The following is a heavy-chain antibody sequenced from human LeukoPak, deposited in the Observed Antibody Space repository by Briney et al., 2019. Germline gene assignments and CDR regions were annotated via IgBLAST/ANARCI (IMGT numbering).Heavy chain of an antibody. V-gene: IGHV4-34*01. Sequence: PSETLSLTCAVYGGSFSGYYWSWIRQPPGKGLEWIGEINHSGSTNYNPSLKSRVTISVDTSKNQISLKLSSVTAADTAVYYCARAGSSSWYLYYWGQGTLVTVSS. J-gene: IGHJ4*02. CDR3: ARAGSSSWYLYY. CDR2: INHSGST. D-gene: IGHD6-13*01. CDR1: GGSFSGYY.